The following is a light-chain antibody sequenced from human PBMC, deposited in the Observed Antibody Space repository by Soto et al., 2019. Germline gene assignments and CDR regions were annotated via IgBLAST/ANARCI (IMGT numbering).Light chain of an antibody. Sequence: DIVMTQSPDSLAVSLGERATINCKSSQSVLYSSNNKNYLAWYQQKPGRPPKLLIYWASTRESGVPDRFSGSGSETDFTLTISSLQAEDVAVYYCQQYYSTFGRTFGQGTKVEI. V-gene: IGKV4-1*01. CDR2: WAS. CDR3: QQYYSTFGRT. CDR1: QSVLYSSNNKNY. J-gene: IGKJ1*01.